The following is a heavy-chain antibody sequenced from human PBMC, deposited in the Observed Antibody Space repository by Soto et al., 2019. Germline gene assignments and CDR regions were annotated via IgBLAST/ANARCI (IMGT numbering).Heavy chain of an antibody. CDR3: ARRYYYDTSGYHLDY. CDR1: GFTFSSYW. Sequence: QAGGSLRLSCAASGFTFSSYWMHWVRQAPGKGLVWVSRINSDGSSTTYADSVKGRFTVSRDNAKNTLYLQMNSLRAEDTAVYYCARRYYYDTSGYHLDYWGQGTLVTVSS. D-gene: IGHD3-22*01. CDR2: INSDGSST. V-gene: IGHV3-74*03. J-gene: IGHJ4*02.